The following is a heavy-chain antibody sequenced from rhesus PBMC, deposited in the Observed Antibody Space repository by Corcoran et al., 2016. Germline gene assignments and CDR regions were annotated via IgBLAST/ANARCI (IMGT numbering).Heavy chain of an antibody. V-gene: IGHV4-81*01. CDR1: GGSIRGYY. Sequence: QVQLQESGPGLVKPSETLSLTCTVSGGSIRGYYWSWIRQPPGKGLEWIGNIAGNSAATNSTPSHKSRVSISKDTSKNQLSLKLSSVPAADTAVYYCARVGKYSNAAGTVDYWGQGVLVTVSS. J-gene: IGHJ4*01. CDR3: ARVGKYSNAAGTVDY. D-gene: IGHD6-31*01. CDR2: IAGNSAAT.